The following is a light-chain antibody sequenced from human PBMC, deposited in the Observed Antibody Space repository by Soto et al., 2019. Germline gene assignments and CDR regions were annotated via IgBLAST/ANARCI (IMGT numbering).Light chain of an antibody. CDR2: EVS. J-gene: IGLJ2*01. CDR3: TLYAGCNTVDLV. V-gene: IGLV2-8*01. CDR1: SSDVGGYNY. Sequence: QSALTQPPSASGSPGQSVTISCTGTSSDVGGYNYVSWYQQHPGKAPKLMIYEVSKRPSGVPDRFSGSKSGNTASLAVSGVQVEYKADYYCTLYAGCNTVDLVCGGGTKLTAL.